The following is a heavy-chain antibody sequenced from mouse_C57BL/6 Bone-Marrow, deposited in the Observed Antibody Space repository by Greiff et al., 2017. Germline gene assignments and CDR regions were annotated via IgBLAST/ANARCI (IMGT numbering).Heavy chain of an antibody. V-gene: IGHV5-9-1*02. CDR2: ISSGGDYI. Sequence: DVMLVESGEGLVKPGGSLKLSCAASGFTFSSYAMSWVRQTPEKRLEWVAYISSGGDYIYYADTVKGRFTISRDNARNTLYLQMSSLKSEDTAMYYCTRDLGLRPPYAMDYWGQGTSVTVSS. CDR1: GFTFSSYA. D-gene: IGHD2-4*01. J-gene: IGHJ4*01. CDR3: TRDLGLRPPYAMDY.